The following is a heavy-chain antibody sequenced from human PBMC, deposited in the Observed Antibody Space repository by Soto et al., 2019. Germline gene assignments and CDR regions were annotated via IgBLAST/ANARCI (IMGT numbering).Heavy chain of an antibody. J-gene: IGHJ4*02. D-gene: IGHD3-22*01. CDR1: GFTFSSYW. CDR2: IKQDGSEK. V-gene: IGHV3-7*01. Sequence: PGGSLRLSCAASGFTFSSYWMSWVRQAPGKGLEWVANIKQDGSEKYYVDSVKGRFTISRDNAKNSLYLQMNSLRAEDTAVYYCARDSGYYDSSGYYYFDYWGQGTLVTVSS. CDR3: ARDSGYYDSSGYYYFDY.